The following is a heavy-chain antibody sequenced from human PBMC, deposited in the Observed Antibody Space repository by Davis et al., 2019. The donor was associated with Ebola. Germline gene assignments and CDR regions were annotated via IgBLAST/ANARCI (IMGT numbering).Heavy chain of an antibody. CDR3: ARDHMIFGVVIPPWFDP. D-gene: IGHD3/OR15-3a*01. CDR1: GYTFTSYG. CDR2: ISAYNGNT. J-gene: IGHJ5*02. V-gene: IGHV1-18*01. Sequence: ASVKVSCKASGYTFTSYGISWVRQAPGQGLEWMGWISAYNGNTNYAQKLQGRVTMTTDTSTSTAYMELRSLRSDDTAVYYCARDHMIFGVVIPPWFDPWGQGTLVTVSS.